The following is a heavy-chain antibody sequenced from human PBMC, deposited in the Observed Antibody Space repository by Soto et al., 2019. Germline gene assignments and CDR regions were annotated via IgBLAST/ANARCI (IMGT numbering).Heavy chain of an antibody. J-gene: IGHJ4*02. CDR1: GDSISRSSYY. Sequence: SETLSLTCTASGDSISRSSYYWGWIRQSPGKGPEWIGSIYYTGRSHYNPSLKSRVTISVDASTNQFSLTLTSVTAADTAVYYCARTLSGFTYGSRQFYFDYWGQGTLVTV. CDR2: IYYTGRS. V-gene: IGHV4-39*01. CDR3: ARTLSGFTYGSRQFYFDY. D-gene: IGHD3-10*01.